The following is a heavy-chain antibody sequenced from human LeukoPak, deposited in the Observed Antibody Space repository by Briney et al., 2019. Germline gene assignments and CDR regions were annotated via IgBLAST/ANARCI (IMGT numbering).Heavy chain of an antibody. V-gene: IGHV3-21*01. Sequence: GSLRLSCAASGFTFSSYSMNWVRQAPGKGLEWVSSISSSSSYIYYADSVKGRFTISRDNSKNTLYLQMNSLRAEDTAVYYCARDLRQSSITWYEGVDYWGQGTLVTVSS. D-gene: IGHD6-13*01. CDR1: GFTFSSYS. CDR2: ISSSSSYI. CDR3: ARDLRQSSITWYEGVDY. J-gene: IGHJ4*02.